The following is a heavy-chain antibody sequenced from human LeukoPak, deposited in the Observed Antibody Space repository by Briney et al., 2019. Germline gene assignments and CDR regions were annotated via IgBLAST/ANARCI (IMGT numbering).Heavy chain of an antibody. CDR2: ISGSGGSK. J-gene: IGHJ6*02. CDR3: AKLTSASGAYGVDV. CDR1: GFTFSSYA. V-gene: IGHV3-23*01. Sequence: PGGSLRLSCAASGFTFSSYAMNWVRQAPGKGLEWVSTISGSGGSKHYADSVEGRFTISRDNSMNTVYLQMNSLRAEDTAIYYGAKLTSASGAYGVDVWGQGTTVTVSS. D-gene: IGHD3-10*01.